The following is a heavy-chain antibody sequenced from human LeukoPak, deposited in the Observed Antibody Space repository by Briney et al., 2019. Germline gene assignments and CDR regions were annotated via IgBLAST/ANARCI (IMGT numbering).Heavy chain of an antibody. D-gene: IGHD4-11*01. CDR3: ARKGTVTTPFDY. Sequence: SQTLSLTCAISGDSVSSNSAAWNWIRQSPSRGLEWLGRTYYRSKWYNDYAVSVKSRISINADTSKNQFSLQLNSVTPEDTAVYYCARKGTVTTPFDYWGQGTLVTVSS. J-gene: IGHJ4*02. V-gene: IGHV6-1*01. CDR2: TYYRSKWYN. CDR1: GDSVSSNSAA.